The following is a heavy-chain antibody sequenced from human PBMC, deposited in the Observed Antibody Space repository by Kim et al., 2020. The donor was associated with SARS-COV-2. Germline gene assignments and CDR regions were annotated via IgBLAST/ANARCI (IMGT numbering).Heavy chain of an antibody. V-gene: IGHV4-39*02. J-gene: IGHJ4*02. D-gene: IGHD1-26*01. CDR2: MYYSGSS. CDR3: AGDVGFNDGFIDY. Sequence: SETLSLTCTVSGGSVSSRGCYWGWIRQPPEKELVWIGCMYYSGSSYYNPSVQGRVSISLDTSKNQFSLKLISVTAADTAVYYCAGDVGFNDGFIDYWGQGTLVPVSS. CDR1: GGSVSSRGCY.